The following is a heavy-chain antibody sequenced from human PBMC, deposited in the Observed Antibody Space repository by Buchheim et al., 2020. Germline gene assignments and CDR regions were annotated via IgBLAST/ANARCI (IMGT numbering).Heavy chain of an antibody. V-gene: IGHV3-74*01. J-gene: IGHJ4*02. Sequence: EVHLVESGGELVQPGGSLRLSCAASGFIFSKYWIQWVRHAPGKGLERVSFINTDGSTTGYADSVKGRFTISRDNARTTVYLHMTSLRVEDTAVYYCARGTVTTDYWGQGTL. D-gene: IGHD4-17*01. CDR2: INTDGSTT. CDR1: GFIFSKYW. CDR3: ARGTVTTDY.